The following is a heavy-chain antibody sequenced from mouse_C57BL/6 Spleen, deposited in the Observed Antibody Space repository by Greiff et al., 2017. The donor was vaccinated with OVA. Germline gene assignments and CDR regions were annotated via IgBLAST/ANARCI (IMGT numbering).Heavy chain of an antibody. D-gene: IGHD2-10*02. CDR1: GYTFTSYW. J-gene: IGHJ2*01. Sequence: QVQLQQPGAELVKPGASVKMSCKASGYTFTSYWITWVKQRPGQGLEWIGDIYPGSGSTNYNGKFKGKATLTADKSSSTAYMQLSSLTSEDSAVYFCARGYGNYLYYFDYWGQGTTLTVSS. V-gene: IGHV1-55*01. CDR3: ARGYGNYLYYFDY. CDR2: IYPGSGST.